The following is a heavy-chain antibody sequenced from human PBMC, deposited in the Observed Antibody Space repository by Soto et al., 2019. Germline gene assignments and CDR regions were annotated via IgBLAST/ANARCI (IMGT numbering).Heavy chain of an antibody. Sequence: GGSLRLSCTASGFTFGDYAMSWFRQAPGKGLEWVGFIRSKAYGGTTEYAASVKGRFTISRDDSKSIAYLQMNSLKTEDTAVYYCTRDGYGGEDYYYGMDVWGQGTTVTVSS. CDR2: IRSKAYGGTT. D-gene: IGHD2-21*01. V-gene: IGHV3-49*03. J-gene: IGHJ6*02. CDR3: TRDGYGGEDYYYGMDV. CDR1: GFTFGDYA.